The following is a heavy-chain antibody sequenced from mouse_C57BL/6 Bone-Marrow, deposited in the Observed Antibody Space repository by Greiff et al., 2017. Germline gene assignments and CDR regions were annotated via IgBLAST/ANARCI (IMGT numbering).Heavy chain of an antibody. Sequence: QVQLQQSGAELARPGASVKMSCKASGYTFTSYTMHWVKQRPGQGLEWIGYINPSSGYTKYNQKFKDKATLTADKSSSTAYMQLSSLTSEVSAFYCCTSYDYDGSCFAYWGQVSLVTVSA. CDR1: GYTFTSYT. CDR3: TSYDYDGSCFAY. V-gene: IGHV1-4*01. D-gene: IGHD2-4*01. CDR2: INPSSGYT. J-gene: IGHJ3*01.